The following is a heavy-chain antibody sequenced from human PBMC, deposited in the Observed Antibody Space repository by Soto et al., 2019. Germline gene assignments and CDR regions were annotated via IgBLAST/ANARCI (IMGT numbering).Heavy chain of an antibody. J-gene: IGHJ5*01. CDR1: GFNLSDPW. CDR3: TTGIYYDILTGYHNVAS. V-gene: IGHV3-15*01. D-gene: IGHD3-9*01. Sequence: GGSLRRSCVASGFNLSDPWMTWVRQAAGKGLEWVGRIKSKTDGGTADYAAPVKGRATISRDDSKNTVYLQMNSLKTEDTAVYYCTTGIYYDILTGYHNVASWAQGALVTVSS. CDR2: IKSKTDGGTA.